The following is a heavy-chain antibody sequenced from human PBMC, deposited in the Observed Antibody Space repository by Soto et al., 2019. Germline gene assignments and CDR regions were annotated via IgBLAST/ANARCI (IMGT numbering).Heavy chain of an antibody. Sequence: SGPTLVNPTQTLTLTCTFSGFSLSTSGVGVGWIRQPPGKALEWLALIYWDDDKRYSPSLKSRLTITKDTAKNQVVLTMTSMDPVDTATYYCAHSVIDLWSGYPDYWGQGTLVTVSS. V-gene: IGHV2-5*02. CDR1: GFSLSTSGVG. D-gene: IGHD3-3*01. CDR3: AHSVIDLWSGYPDY. J-gene: IGHJ4*02. CDR2: IYWDDDK.